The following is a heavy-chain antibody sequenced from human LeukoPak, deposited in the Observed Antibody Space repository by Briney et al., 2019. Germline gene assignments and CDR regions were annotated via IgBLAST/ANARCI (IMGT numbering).Heavy chain of an antibody. CDR1: GGTFSSYA. D-gene: IGHD3-3*01. Sequence: SVKVSCKASGGTFSSYAISWVRQAPGQGLEWMGGIIPIFGTANYAQKFQGRVTITTDESTSTAYMELSSLRSEDTAVYYCASPEFGVLTPGAFDIWGQGTMVTVSS. CDR3: ASPEFGVLTPGAFDI. V-gene: IGHV1-69*05. CDR2: IIPIFGTA. J-gene: IGHJ3*02.